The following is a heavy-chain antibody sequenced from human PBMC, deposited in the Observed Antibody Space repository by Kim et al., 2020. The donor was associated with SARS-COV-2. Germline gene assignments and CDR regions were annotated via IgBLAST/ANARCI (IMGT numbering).Heavy chain of an antibody. D-gene: IGHD2-2*01. CDR2: IKSKTDGGTT. V-gene: IGHV3-15*01. Sequence: GGSLRLSCAASGFTFSNAWMSWVRQAPGKGLEWVGRIKSKTDGGTTDYAAPVKGRFTISRDDSNNTLYLQMNSLKTEDTAVYYCTTGGVVPAAKTYYYYYVIDVWGQGTTVTVSS. J-gene: IGHJ6*02. CDR1: GFTFSNAW. CDR3: TTGGVVPAAKTYYYYYVIDV.